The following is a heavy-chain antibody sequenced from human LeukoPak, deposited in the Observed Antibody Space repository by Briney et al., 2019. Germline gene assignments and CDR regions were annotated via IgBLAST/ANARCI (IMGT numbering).Heavy chain of an antibody. J-gene: IGHJ4*02. Sequence: SETLSLTCAVYGGSFGGYYWSWIRQPPGKGLEWIGEINHSGSTNYNPSLKSRVTISVDTSKNQFSLKLSSVTAADTAVYYCATTTVVTNFDYWGQGTLVTVSS. CDR3: ATTTVVTNFDY. D-gene: IGHD4-23*01. V-gene: IGHV4-34*01. CDR2: INHSGST. CDR1: GGSFGGYY.